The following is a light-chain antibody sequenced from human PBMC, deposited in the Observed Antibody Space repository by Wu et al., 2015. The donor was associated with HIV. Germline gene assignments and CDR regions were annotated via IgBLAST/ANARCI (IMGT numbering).Light chain of an antibody. Sequence: DIQMTQSPSTLSASVGDRISITCRASQRVSTWLAWYQQKPGRAPKLLIYRASSLQTGVPSRFSGSGSGTDFTLTISCLQSEDFATYYCQQYYSFPHTFGGGTKVEIK. CDR2: RAS. CDR3: QQYYSFPHT. CDR1: QRVSTW. V-gene: IGKV1-5*03. J-gene: IGKJ4*01.